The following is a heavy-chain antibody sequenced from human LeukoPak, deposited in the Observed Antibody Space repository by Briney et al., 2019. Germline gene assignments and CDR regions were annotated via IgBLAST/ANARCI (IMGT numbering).Heavy chain of an antibody. Sequence: PGGSLRLSCAASGFTFSTYNMNWVRQAPGKGLEWVSYISISSSTIYYADSVKGRFTISRDNAKNSLYLQMNSLRAEDTAVYYCARRASNYYYYMDVWGKGTTVTVSS. V-gene: IGHV3-48*01. CDR1: GFTFSTYN. J-gene: IGHJ6*03. CDR2: ISISSSTI. CDR3: ARRASNYYYYMDV.